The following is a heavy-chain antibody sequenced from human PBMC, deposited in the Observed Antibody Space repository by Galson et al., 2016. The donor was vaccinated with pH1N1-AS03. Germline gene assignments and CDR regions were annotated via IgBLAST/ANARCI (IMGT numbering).Heavy chain of an antibody. CDR3: ARNSDSLGAFDL. V-gene: IGHV1-69*05. CDR2: FIPIFGTT. J-gene: IGHJ3*01. CDR1: GGTFDNHP. D-gene: IGHD1-7*01. Sequence: SCKASGGTFDNHPINWVRQAPGQGLEWMGGFIPIFGTTNYAPKYQGRVTFTTDDSTTTVYMELSNLRSEDTAVYYCARNSDSLGAFDLWGQGTLLSVSS.